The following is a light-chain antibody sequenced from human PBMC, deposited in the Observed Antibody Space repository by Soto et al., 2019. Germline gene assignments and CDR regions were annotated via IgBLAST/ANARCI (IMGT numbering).Light chain of an antibody. V-gene: IGKV2-28*01. CDR1: ARLLHKNGYNY. Sequence: IVMTQSPLSLSVTPGEAASISCMSSARLLHKNGYNYVDWYMQKPGQSPQLLIYLVSNRASGVSDRFSGSGSVTYFTLEISRVEADDVGVYYCMQPLENFRTFGQGTKVEIK. J-gene: IGKJ1*01. CDR2: LVS. CDR3: MQPLENFRT.